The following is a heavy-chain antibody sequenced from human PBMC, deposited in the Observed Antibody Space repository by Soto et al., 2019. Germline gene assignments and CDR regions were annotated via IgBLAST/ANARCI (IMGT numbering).Heavy chain of an antibody. Sequence: QVQLQESGPGLVKPSQTLSLTCTVSGGSISSGGYYWSWIRQHPGKGLEWIGYIYYSGSTYYNPSLKRRVTISVDTSKNPSSLKLSSVTAADTAVYYCARGGSSWYLGTYYYYGMDVWGQGTTVTVSS. D-gene: IGHD6-13*01. CDR3: ARGGSSWYLGTYYYYGMDV. V-gene: IGHV4-31*03. CDR2: IYYSGST. CDR1: GGSISSGGYY. J-gene: IGHJ6*02.